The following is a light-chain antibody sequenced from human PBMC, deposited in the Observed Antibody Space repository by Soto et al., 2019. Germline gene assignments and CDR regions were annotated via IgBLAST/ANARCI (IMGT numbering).Light chain of an antibody. Sequence: ENVLTQSPGTLSLSPGERATLSCRASQSASSSYVAWYQQKPGQAPRLLIYGASNRATGIPDRFSGSGSGTDFTLTINRLEPEDFAVYYCQVCGSTPPVYSFGQGTKLETK. J-gene: IGKJ2*01. CDR2: GAS. V-gene: IGKV3-20*01. CDR1: QSASSSY. CDR3: QVCGSTPPVYS.